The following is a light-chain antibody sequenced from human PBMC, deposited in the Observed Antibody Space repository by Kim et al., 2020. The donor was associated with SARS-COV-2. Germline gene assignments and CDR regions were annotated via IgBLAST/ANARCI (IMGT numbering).Light chain of an antibody. CDR2: LNSDGSH. J-gene: IGLJ3*02. Sequence: VKRTCTLSSGHSSCAIAWHQQQPEKGPRYLMKLNSDGSHSKGDGIPERFSGSSSGAERYLTISSLQSEDEADYYCQTWGTGTNWVFGGGTQLTVL. CDR1: SGHSSCA. V-gene: IGLV4-69*01. CDR3: QTWGTGTNWV.